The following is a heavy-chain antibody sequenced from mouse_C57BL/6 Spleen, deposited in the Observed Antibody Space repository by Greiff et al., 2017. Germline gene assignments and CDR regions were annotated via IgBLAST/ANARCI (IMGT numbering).Heavy chain of an antibody. D-gene: IGHD1-1*01. CDR2: IYPRSGNT. CDR1: GYTFTSYG. J-gene: IGHJ3*01. V-gene: IGHV1-81*01. Sequence: VQLVESGAELARPGASVKLSCKASGYTFTSYGISWVKQRTGQGLEWIGEIYPRSGNTYYNEKFKGKATLTADKSSSTAYMELRSLTSEDSAVYFCARSTTPSFAYWGQGTLVTVSA. CDR3: ARSTTPSFAY.